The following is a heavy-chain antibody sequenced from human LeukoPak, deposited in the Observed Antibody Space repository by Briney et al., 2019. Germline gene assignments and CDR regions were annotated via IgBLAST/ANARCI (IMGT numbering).Heavy chain of an antibody. CDR1: GFTFSSYG. V-gene: IGHV3-33*01. CDR3: AREGSQGLN. Sequence: PGGSLRLSCAASGFTFSSYGMHWVRQAPGKGLEGVADIWYDGSNKYYADSVKGRFIISRDNSKNNLFLQMNSLRADDTAVYYCAREGSQGLNWGQGILVTVSS. D-gene: IGHD6-19*01. J-gene: IGHJ4*02. CDR2: IWYDGSNK.